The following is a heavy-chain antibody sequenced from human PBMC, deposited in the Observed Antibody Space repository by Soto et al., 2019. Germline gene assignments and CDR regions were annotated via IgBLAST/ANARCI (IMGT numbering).Heavy chain of an antibody. D-gene: IGHD3-22*01. Sequence: GGSLRLSCAASGFTFSSYAMHWVRQAPGKGLEWVAVISYDGSNKYYADSVKGRFTISRDNSKNTLYLQMNSLRAEDTAVYYCARDPSGPYYYDSSGYLDYWGQGTLVTVSS. CDR2: ISYDGSNK. V-gene: IGHV3-30-3*01. J-gene: IGHJ4*02. CDR1: GFTFSSYA. CDR3: ARDPSGPYYYDSSGYLDY.